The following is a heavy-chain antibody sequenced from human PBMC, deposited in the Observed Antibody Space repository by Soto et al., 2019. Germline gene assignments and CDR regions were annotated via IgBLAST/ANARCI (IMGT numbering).Heavy chain of an antibody. V-gene: IGHV4-59*01. CDR3: ARDSKSDDAFDI. J-gene: IGHJ3*02. CDR2: ISYSGST. Sequence: QVQLQESGPGLVKPSETLSLTCTVSGGSISTYTWNWIRQSPGKGLEWIGYISYSGSTMSNPSLKSRVTISVDRSKNQLSLNLISVTAADTAKYYCARDSKSDDAFDIWGLGTLVTVSS. CDR1: GGSISTYT.